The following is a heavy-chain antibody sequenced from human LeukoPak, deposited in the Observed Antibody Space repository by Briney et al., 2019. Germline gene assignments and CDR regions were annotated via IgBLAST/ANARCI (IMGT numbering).Heavy chain of an antibody. CDR3: AKGRSSDYPYYFDY. V-gene: IGHV3-30*02. Sequence: GGSLRLSCAASGFTFSSYGMHWVRQAPGKGLEWVAFIRYDGSNKYYADSVKGRFTISRDNSKNTLYLQMSSLRAEDTAVYYCAKGRSSDYPYYFDYWGQGTLVTVSS. CDR1: GFTFSSYG. CDR2: IRYDGSNK. J-gene: IGHJ4*02. D-gene: IGHD3-22*01.